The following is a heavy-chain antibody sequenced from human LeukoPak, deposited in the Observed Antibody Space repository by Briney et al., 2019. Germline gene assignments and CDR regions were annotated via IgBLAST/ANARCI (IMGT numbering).Heavy chain of an antibody. CDR1: GFTFSSYW. D-gene: IGHD3-22*01. Sequence: GGSLRLSCAASGFTFSSYWMSWVRQAPGKGLEWVANIKQDGSEEYYVDSVKGRFTISRDNAKNSLYLQMNSLRAEDTAVYYCARVTNYDSSGYYYEYYFDYWGQGTLVTVSS. CDR3: ARVTNYDSSGYYYEYYFDY. J-gene: IGHJ4*02. V-gene: IGHV3-7*01. CDR2: IKQDGSEE.